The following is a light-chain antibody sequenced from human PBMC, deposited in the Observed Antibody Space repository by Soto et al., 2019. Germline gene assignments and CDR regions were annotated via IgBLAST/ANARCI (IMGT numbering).Light chain of an antibody. CDR2: DAS. V-gene: IGKV3-15*01. CDR3: QQSNDWPPT. Sequence: RVMTQSPGSLSVSPGERVTLSCRASQPISNNLAWYQQKPGQAPRLLIFDASTRATGIPARFSGSGSGTEFTLTISSLQSEAFATYYCQQSNDWPPTFGQG. CDR1: QPISNN. J-gene: IGKJ1*01.